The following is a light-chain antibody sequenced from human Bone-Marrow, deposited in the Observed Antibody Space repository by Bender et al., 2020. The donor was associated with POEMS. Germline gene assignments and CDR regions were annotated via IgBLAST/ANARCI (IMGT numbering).Light chain of an antibody. Sequence: QSVLTQPPSASGTPGQRVTISCSGGSSNIGAHAVNWYQHLPGTAPKLLIYPSHRRPSEVPDRFSGSRSGTSASLAISGLQSEDEADYYCAVWDDSLNGWVLGGGTKLTVL. CDR3: AVWDDSLNGWV. V-gene: IGLV1-44*01. CDR2: PSH. CDR1: SSNIGAHA. J-gene: IGLJ3*02.